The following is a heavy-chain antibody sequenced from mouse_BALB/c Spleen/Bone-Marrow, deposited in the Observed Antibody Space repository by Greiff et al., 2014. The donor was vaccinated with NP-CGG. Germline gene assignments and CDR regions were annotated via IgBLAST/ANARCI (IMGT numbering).Heavy chain of an antibody. J-gene: IGHJ1*01. CDR2: ISYSGST. CDR1: GDSITSGY. V-gene: IGHV3-8*02. CDR3: ARWGDYDGYFDV. D-gene: IGHD2-4*01. Sequence: EVQLQQSGPSLVKPSQTLSLTCSVTGDSITSGYWNWIRKFPGNKLEYMGYISYSGSTYYNPSLKSRISITRDTSKNQYYLQLNSVTTEDTATYYCARWGDYDGYFDVWGAGTTVTVSS.